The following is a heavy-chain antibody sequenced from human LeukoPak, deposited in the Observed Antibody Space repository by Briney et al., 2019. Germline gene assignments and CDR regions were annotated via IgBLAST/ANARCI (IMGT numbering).Heavy chain of an antibody. D-gene: IGHD2-2*01. J-gene: IGHJ6*04. CDR1: GSTFSGSA. CDR2: IRSKANTYAT. CDR3: TRRRCSSTSCYGGYYGMDV. V-gene: IGHV3-73*01. Sequence: PGGSLRLSCAASGSTFSGSAMHWVRQASGKGLEWVGRIRSKANTYATAYAASVKGRFTISRDDSKNTAYLQMNSLKTEDTAVYYCTRRRCSSTSCYGGYYGMDVWGKGTTVTVSS.